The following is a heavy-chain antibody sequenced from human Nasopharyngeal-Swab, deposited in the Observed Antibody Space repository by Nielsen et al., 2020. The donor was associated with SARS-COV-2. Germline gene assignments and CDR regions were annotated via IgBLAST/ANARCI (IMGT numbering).Heavy chain of an antibody. D-gene: IGHD3-10*01. Sequence: RQAPGKGLEWIGEVSHGGGTNYNPSLKSRVTISVAASKNQFSLKLSSVTAADTAVYYCARGDAGVVTPPVLGLGPYYSYYYMDVWGKGTTVTVSS. V-gene: IGHV4-34*01. CDR3: ARGDAGVVTPPVLGLGPYYSYYYMDV. J-gene: IGHJ6*03. CDR2: VSHGGGT.